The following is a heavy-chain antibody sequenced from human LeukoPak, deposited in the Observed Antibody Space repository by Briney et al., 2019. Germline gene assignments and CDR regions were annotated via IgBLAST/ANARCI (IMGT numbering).Heavy chain of an antibody. CDR3: ARDIGSSWPNWFDP. D-gene: IGHD6-13*01. CDR1: GGSISSYY. CDR2: IYTSGST. J-gene: IGHJ5*02. V-gene: IGHV4-4*07. Sequence: SETLSLTCTVSGGSISSYYWSWIRQPAGEGLEWIGRIYTSGSTNYNPSLKSRVTMSVDTSKNQFSLKLSSVTAADTAVYYCARDIGSSWPNWFDPWGQGTLVTVSS.